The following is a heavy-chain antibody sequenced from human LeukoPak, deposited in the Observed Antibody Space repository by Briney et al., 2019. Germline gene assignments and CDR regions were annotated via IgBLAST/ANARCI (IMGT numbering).Heavy chain of an antibody. CDR1: GFTFSSYS. CDR2: ISSSSSYI. J-gene: IGHJ4*02. Sequence: GGSLRLSCAASGFTFSSYSMNWVRQAPGKGLEWVSSISSSSSYIYYADSMKGRFTISRDNAKNSLYLQMNSPRAEDTAVYYCARDLGEVTASIAYWGQGTLVTVSS. D-gene: IGHD2-21*02. V-gene: IGHV3-21*01. CDR3: ARDLGEVTASIAY.